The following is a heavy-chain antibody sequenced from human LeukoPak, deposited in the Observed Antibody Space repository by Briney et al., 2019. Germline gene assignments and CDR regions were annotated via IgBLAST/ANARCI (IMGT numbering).Heavy chain of an antibody. D-gene: IGHD5-12*01. CDR1: GFTFSSYA. CDR2: ISYDGSNK. CDR3: ARDLEAGVATMPSGY. J-gene: IGHJ4*02. Sequence: PGGSLRLSCAASGFTFSSYAMHWVRQAPGKGLEWVAVISYDGSNKYYADSVKGRFTISRDNSKNTLYLQMNSLRAEDTAVYYCARDLEAGVATMPSGYWGQGTLVTVSS. V-gene: IGHV3-30-3*01.